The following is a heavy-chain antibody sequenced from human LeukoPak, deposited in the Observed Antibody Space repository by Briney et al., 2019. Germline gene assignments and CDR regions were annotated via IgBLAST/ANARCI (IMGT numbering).Heavy chain of an antibody. D-gene: IGHD3-22*01. V-gene: IGHV3-21*01. CDR2: ISGTSKYI. Sequence: LGESLKLSCKGSGFSLSSYSMHWVRQAPGKGLEWVSSISGTSKYIHYSDSVKGRFTISRDNSKNTLYLQMNSLRAEDTAVYYCAKGGYSYDSSGHNYFDYWGQGTLVTVSS. CDR3: AKGGYSYDSSGHNYFDY. J-gene: IGHJ4*02. CDR1: GFSLSSYS.